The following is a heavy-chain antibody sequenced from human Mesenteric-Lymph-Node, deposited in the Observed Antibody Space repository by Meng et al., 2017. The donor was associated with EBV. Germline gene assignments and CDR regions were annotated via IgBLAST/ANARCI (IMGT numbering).Heavy chain of an antibody. CDR1: GDRVSSNSAA. V-gene: IGHV6-1*01. CDR3: ARSGSSGRIDY. D-gene: IGHD6-19*01. J-gene: IGHJ4*02. Sequence: QPQQPGQGLVEPSQTLSPTCAISGDRVSSNSAAWNRIRQSPSRGLEWLGRTYYRSKWYNGYAVSVKSRITINPDTSKNQFSLQLNSVTPEDTAMYYCARSGSSGRIDYWGQGTLVTVSS. CDR2: TYYRSKWYN.